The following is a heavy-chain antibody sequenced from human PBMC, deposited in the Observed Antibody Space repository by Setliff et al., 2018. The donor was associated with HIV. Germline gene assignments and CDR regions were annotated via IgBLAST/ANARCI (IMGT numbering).Heavy chain of an antibody. CDR3: ARHGHFYDSSSSDAFDI. CDR1: GGSISTYY. CDR2: VSYSGST. J-gene: IGHJ3*02. Sequence: PSETLSLTCNVSGGSISTYYWSWIRQPPGKGLEWLGYVSYSGSTNSNPSLESRLAMSVDMSKNHFSLKLRSVTAADTAVYYCARHGHFYDSSSSDAFDIWGHGTMVTVSS. D-gene: IGHD3-22*01. V-gene: IGHV4-59*08.